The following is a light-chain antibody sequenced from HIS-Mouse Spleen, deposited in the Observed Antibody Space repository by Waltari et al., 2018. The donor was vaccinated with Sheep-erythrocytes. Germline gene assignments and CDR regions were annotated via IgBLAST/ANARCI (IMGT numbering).Light chain of an antibody. Sequence: QSALTQPASVSGSPGPSITISCTGTSRDVGRYNLAPWYQQHPGKAPKPMIYEGSKRPSGVSNRFSGSKSGNTASLTISGLQAEDEADYYCCSYAGSSTPWVFGGGTKLTVL. CDR3: CSYAGSSTPWV. J-gene: IGLJ3*02. CDR2: EGS. V-gene: IGLV2-23*01. CDR1: SRDVGRYNL.